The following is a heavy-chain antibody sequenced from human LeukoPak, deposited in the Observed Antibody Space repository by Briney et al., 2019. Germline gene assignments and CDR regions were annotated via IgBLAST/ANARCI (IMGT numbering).Heavy chain of an antibody. Sequence: SETLSLTCTVSGGSISSSSHYWGWIRQPPGKGLEWIASIYYSGNTYYNPSLKSRVTISEHTAKNQISLQLRSVTAADTAVYYCARQSGSWPLTHWGQGTLVTVSS. V-gene: IGHV4-39*01. D-gene: IGHD6-13*01. CDR1: GGSISSSSHY. CDR2: IYYSGNT. CDR3: ARQSGSWPLTH. J-gene: IGHJ4*02.